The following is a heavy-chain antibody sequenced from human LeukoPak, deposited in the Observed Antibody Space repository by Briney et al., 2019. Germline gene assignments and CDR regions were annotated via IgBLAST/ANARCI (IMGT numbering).Heavy chain of an antibody. Sequence: ASVKVSCKASGYTFTSYGISWVRQAPGQGLEWMGWISAYNGNTNYAQKLQGRVTMTTDTSTSTAYMELRSLRSDDTAVYYCAREMPAYYHGSGSYLHDAFDIWGQGTMVTVSS. CDR3: AREMPAYYHGSGSYLHDAFDI. J-gene: IGHJ3*02. D-gene: IGHD3-10*01. CDR1: GYTFTSYG. V-gene: IGHV1-18*01. CDR2: ISAYNGNT.